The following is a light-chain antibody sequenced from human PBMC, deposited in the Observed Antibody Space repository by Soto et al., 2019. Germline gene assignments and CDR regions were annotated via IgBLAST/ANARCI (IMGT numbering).Light chain of an antibody. Sequence: EIVLTQSPGTLSLSPGERATLSCRASQSVSSSYLAWYQQKPGQAPRLLIYGASSRATGIPDRFSGSGSGTDFTLTISRLEAGDEAIYHCQQYYNTPYTFGQGTTLEIK. J-gene: IGKJ2*01. V-gene: IGKV3-20*01. CDR2: GAS. CDR1: QSVSSSY. CDR3: QQYYNTPYT.